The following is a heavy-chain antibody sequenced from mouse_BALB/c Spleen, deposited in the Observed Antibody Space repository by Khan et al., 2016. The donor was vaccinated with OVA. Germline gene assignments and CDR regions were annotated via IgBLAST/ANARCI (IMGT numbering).Heavy chain of an antibody. CDR1: GYTFTSYY. D-gene: IGHD2-2*01. V-gene: IGHV1S81*02. J-gene: IGHJ3*01. Sequence: QVRLQQSGAELVKPGASVKLSCKASGYTFTSYYMYWVKQRPGQGLEWIGEINPSNGGTNFNEKFKSKATLTVDKSSSTAYMQLSSLTSEDSAVYYCTRSEYGSFAYWGQGTLVTVSA. CDR3: TRSEYGSFAY. CDR2: INPSNGGT.